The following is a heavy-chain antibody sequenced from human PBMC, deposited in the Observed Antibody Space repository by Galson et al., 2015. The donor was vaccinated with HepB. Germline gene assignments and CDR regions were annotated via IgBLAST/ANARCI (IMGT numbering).Heavy chain of an antibody. J-gene: IGHJ4*02. CDR2: TYYRSKWYN. CDR1: GDSVSSNSAA. Sequence: CAISGDSVSSNSAAWNWIRQSPSGGLEWPGRTYYRSKWYNDYTLSLRGRIAINPDTSKNQFSLHLASVTPEDTAVYFCARGKNLAFDQWDQGSLVTVSS. V-gene: IGHV6-1*01. CDR3: ARGKNLAFDQ.